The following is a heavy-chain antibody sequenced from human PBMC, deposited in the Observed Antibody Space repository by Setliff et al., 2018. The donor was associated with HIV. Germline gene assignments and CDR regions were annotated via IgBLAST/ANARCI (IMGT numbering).Heavy chain of an antibody. V-gene: IGHV3-66*02. CDR1: GFTVSGYY. J-gene: IGHJ4*02. CDR3: ARVRLYSSALDY. CDR2: IYSDGST. D-gene: IGHD3-22*01. Sequence: HPGGSLRLSCAASGFTVSGYYMAWVRQAPGKGLEWVSTIYSDGSTYHADSVKGRFTLSRDTSKNTLSLQMNSLRPEDTAVFYCARVRLYSSALDYWGQGTLVTVSS.